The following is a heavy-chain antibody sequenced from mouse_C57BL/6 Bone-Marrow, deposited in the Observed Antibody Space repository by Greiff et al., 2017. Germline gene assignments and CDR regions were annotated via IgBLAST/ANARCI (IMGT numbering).Heavy chain of an antibody. V-gene: IGHV1-5*01. D-gene: IGHD1-1*01. CDR1: GYTFTSYW. Sequence: VQLQQSGTVLARPGASVKMSCKTSGYTFTSYWMHWVKQRPGQGLEWIGAIYPGNSDTSYNQKFKGKAKLTAVTSANTAYMELSSLTNEDSAVYYCTRRYYYGSSYFDYWGQGTTLTVSS. J-gene: IGHJ2*01. CDR2: IYPGNSDT. CDR3: TRRYYYGSSYFDY.